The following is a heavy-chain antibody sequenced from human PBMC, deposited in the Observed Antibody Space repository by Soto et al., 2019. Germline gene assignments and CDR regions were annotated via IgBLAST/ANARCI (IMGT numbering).Heavy chain of an antibody. Sequence: QVQLVQSGAEVKKPGSSVKVSCKASGGTFSSYAISWVRQAPGQGLEWMGGIIPIFGTANYAQKFQGRVTITXXEXTXTAYRELSSLRSEDTAVYYCARVGVVTGVYYYGMDVWGQGTTVTVSS. CDR2: IIPIFGTA. CDR3: ARVGVVTGVYYYGMDV. CDR1: GGTFSSYA. V-gene: IGHV1-69*05. J-gene: IGHJ6*02. D-gene: IGHD2-15*01.